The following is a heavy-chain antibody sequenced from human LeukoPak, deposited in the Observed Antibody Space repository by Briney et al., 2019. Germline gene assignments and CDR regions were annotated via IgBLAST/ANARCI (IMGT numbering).Heavy chain of an antibody. CDR3: ARVHYDILTGYLTFDY. J-gene: IGHJ4*02. V-gene: IGHV1-2*02. Sequence: ASVKVSCKASGYTFTGYYMHWVRQAPGQGLEWMGWINPNSGGTNYAQKFQGRVTMTRDTSISTAYMELSRLRSDDTAVYYCARVHYDILTGYLTFDYWGQGTLVTVSS. CDR1: GYTFTGYY. D-gene: IGHD3-9*01. CDR2: INPNSGGT.